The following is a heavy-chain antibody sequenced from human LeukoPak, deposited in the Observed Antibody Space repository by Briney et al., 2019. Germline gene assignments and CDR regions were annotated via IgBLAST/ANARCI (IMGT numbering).Heavy chain of an antibody. Sequence: GGSLRLSCAASGFTFSSYSMNWVRQAPGKGLEWVSSISSSSSYIYYADSVKGRFTISRDNAKNSLYLQMNSLRAEDTAVHYCARDYYDILTGYLDYYYMDVWGKGTTLTVSS. J-gene: IGHJ6*03. CDR2: ISSSSSYI. CDR1: GFTFSSYS. V-gene: IGHV3-21*01. D-gene: IGHD3-9*01. CDR3: ARDYYDILTGYLDYYYMDV.